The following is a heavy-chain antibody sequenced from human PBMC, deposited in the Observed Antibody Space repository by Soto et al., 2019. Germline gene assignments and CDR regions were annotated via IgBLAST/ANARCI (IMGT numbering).Heavy chain of an antibody. Sequence: GGSLRLSCAASGFTFSSYAMSWVRQAPGKGLEWVSVISGSGGSTYYADSVKGRFTISRDNSKNTLYLQMNSLRAEDTAVYYCAKSSSSWYYFDYWGQRTLVTVSS. J-gene: IGHJ4*02. CDR2: ISGSGGST. V-gene: IGHV3-23*01. CDR1: GFTFSSYA. CDR3: AKSSSSWYYFDY. D-gene: IGHD6-13*01.